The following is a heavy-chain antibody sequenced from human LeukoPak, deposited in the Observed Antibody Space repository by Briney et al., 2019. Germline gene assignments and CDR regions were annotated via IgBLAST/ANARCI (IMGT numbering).Heavy chain of an antibody. CDR3: ASNYNY. V-gene: IGHV3-21*01. Sequence: GGSLRLSCVASGFTFSRYTMNWVRQAPGKGLEWISSISGSSSYIYYADSVKGRFTISRDNAKNSLYLQMNSLRAEDTAVYYCASNYNYWGQGTLVTVSS. CDR1: GFTFSRYT. CDR2: ISGSSSYI. J-gene: IGHJ4*02. D-gene: IGHD5-24*01.